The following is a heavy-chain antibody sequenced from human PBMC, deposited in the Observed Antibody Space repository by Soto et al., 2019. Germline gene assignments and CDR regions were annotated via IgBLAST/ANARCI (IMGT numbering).Heavy chain of an antibody. Sequence: QVQLQQSGPGLVKPSQTLSLTCAISGDSVSSNSAAWNWIRQSPSRGLEWLGRTYYRSKWYNDYAVSVKSRITINPDTSNNKFSLQLNSVTPEDTAVYYCARGAYCSGGSCYWWFDPWGQGTLVTVSS. CDR3: ARGAYCSGGSCYWWFDP. V-gene: IGHV6-1*01. CDR1: GDSVSSNSAA. CDR2: TYYRSKWYN. D-gene: IGHD2-15*01. J-gene: IGHJ5*02.